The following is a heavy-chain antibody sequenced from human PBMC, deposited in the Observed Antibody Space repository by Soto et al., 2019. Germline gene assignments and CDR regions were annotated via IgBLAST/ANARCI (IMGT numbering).Heavy chain of an antibody. CDR2: INSDGTT. CDR1: GFTFSNYA. D-gene: IGHD6-19*01. V-gene: IGHV3-23*01. Sequence: GGSLRLSCAASGFTFSNYAMSWVRQAPGKGLEWVSVINSDGTTYYADSVKGRFFISRDNSKSTLCLQMNSLSVEDTAVYYCASRPRGSVAGTLDSWGQGSPVTVSS. CDR3: ASRPRGSVAGTLDS. J-gene: IGHJ5*01.